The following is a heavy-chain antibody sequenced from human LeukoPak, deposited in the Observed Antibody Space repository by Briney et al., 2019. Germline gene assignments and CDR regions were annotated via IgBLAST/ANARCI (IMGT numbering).Heavy chain of an antibody. CDR1: GGSISSGSYY. V-gene: IGHV4-61*02. Sequence: SETLSLTCTVSGGSISSGSYYWSWIRQPAGKGLEWIGRIYTSGSTNYNPSLKSRVTISVDTSKNQFSLKLSSVTAADTAVYYCAREGVLFGVVIIPVYNYWGQGTLVTVSS. CDR2: IYTSGST. J-gene: IGHJ4*02. CDR3: AREGVLFGVVIIPVYNY. D-gene: IGHD3-3*01.